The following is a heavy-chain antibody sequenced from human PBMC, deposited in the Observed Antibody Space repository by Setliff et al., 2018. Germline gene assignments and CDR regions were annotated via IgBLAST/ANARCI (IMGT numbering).Heavy chain of an antibody. J-gene: IGHJ6*02. V-gene: IGHV3-21*01. Sequence: KPGGSLRLSCAASGFTFSSYSMNWVRQAPGKGLEWVSSISSSSSYIYYADSVKGRFTISRDNAKNSLYLQMNSLRAEDTAVYYCARRHVDTAMVIYYYGMDVWGQGTTVTVSS. CDR2: ISSSSSYI. CDR1: GFTFSSYS. CDR3: ARRHVDTAMVIYYYGMDV. D-gene: IGHD5-18*01.